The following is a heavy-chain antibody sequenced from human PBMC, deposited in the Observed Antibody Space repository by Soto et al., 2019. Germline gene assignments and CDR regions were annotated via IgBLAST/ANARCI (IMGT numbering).Heavy chain of an antibody. V-gene: IGHV3-23*01. CDR3: ARRARSGSPGTNDY. CDR2: ISGSGGNT. D-gene: IGHD3-10*01. Sequence: EVQLLESGGGLVQPGGSLRLSCAASGFTFSSYAMTWVRQAPGKGLEWVSAISGSGGNTYHADSLKGRFTISRDNSKNTLHLKMVTLRAEDTAVYFCARRARSGSPGTNDYGGQSTMVTVAA. J-gene: IGHJ4*02. CDR1: GFTFSSYA.